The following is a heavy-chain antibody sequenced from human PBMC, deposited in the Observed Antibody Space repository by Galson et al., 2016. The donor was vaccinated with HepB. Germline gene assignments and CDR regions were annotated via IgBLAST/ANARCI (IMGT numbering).Heavy chain of an antibody. CDR2: ISRSGDST. Sequence: SLRLSCAASGFTFNNYDMTWVRQAPGKGLEVVSSISRSGDSTDYADSVKGRFTISRDNSKNTLSLQMNSLRAEDTAVYYCVQGSTAPAVWGKGTTVTVSS. V-gene: IGHV3-23*01. D-gene: IGHD1-26*01. CDR1: GFTFNNYD. CDR3: VQGSTAPAV. J-gene: IGHJ6*04.